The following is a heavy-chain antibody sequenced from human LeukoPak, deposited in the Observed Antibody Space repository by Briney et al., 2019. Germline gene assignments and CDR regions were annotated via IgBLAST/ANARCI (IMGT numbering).Heavy chain of an antibody. CDR2: INPNSGDT. CDR1: GYTFTGYY. J-gene: IGHJ3*02. D-gene: IGHD3-22*01. CDR3: AGSRRYYYDTSGPDAFDI. V-gene: IGHV1-2*02. Sequence: ASVKVSCKASGYTFTGYYMHWVRQAPGQGLEWMGWINPNSGDTNYAQIFQGSVTMTRDTSTSTAYMELTRLRSDDTAVYYCAGSRRYYYDTSGPDAFDIWGQGTMVTVSS.